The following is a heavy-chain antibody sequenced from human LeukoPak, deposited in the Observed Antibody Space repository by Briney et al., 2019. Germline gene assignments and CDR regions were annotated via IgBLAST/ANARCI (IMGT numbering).Heavy chain of an antibody. CDR2: IYYSGST. CDR3: ARGRDCSGGSCYAPFDY. Sequence: KPSETLSLTCTVSGGSISSYYWSWIRQPPGKGLEWIGYIYYSGSTNYNPSLKSRVTISVDTSKNQFSLKLSSVTAADTAVYYCARGRDCSGGSCYAPFDYWGQGTLVTVSS. D-gene: IGHD2-15*01. V-gene: IGHV4-59*12. CDR1: GGSISSYY. J-gene: IGHJ4*02.